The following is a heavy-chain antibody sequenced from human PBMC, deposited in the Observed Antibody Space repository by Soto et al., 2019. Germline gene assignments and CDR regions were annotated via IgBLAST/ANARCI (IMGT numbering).Heavy chain of an antibody. V-gene: IGHV3-23*01. CDR1: GFTFSSFP. Sequence: EVQLLDSGGGLVQPGGSLRLSCAASGFTFSSFPMSWVRQAPGKGLEWVSTISGTDGTTYYADSVKGRFTISRDNSRKTLHLQMNSLRAEDTAVYYCAKRAVPSTIWGLFDYWGQGTLVTVSS. J-gene: IGHJ4*02. CDR3: AKRAVPSTIWGLFDY. D-gene: IGHD3-16*01. CDR2: ISGTDGTT.